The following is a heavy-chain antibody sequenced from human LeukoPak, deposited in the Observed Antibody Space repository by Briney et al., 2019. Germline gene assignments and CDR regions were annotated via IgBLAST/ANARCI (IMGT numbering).Heavy chain of an antibody. D-gene: IGHD3-3*01. Sequence: GGSLRLSCAASGFAFNTYAMHWVRQAPGQGLEWVALIWHDGSHKSYSNSVRGQFTISSDNSKNTVSLQMNNLRPEETAVYYCAREIFGPGRYPDFWGQGTLVTVSS. CDR1: GFAFNTYA. V-gene: IGHV3-33*01. CDR3: AREIFGPGRYPDF. J-gene: IGHJ4*02. CDR2: IWHDGSHK.